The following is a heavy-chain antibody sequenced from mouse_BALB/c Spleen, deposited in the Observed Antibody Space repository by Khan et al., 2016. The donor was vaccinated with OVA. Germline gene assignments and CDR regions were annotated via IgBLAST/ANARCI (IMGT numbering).Heavy chain of an antibody. J-gene: IGHJ4*01. D-gene: IGHD1-2*01. V-gene: IGHV5-6*01. Sequence: EVQLVESGGDLVKPGGSLKLSCAASGFTFSNYGLSWVRQAPDKRLEWVATISSGGHFIYYPDSVKGRFTISRDNAKITLYLQMNSLKSEDTAMYYCARSITTAKGDYCTMDYWGQGTSVTVSS. CDR3: ARSITTAKGDYCTMDY. CDR2: ISSGGHFI. CDR1: GFTFSNYG.